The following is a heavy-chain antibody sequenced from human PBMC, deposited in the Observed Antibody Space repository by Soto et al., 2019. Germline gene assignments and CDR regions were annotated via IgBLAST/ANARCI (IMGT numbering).Heavy chain of an antibody. CDR3: ARAMKQRGYSYGCVGY. Sequence: QVQLVQSGAEVKKPGASVKVSCKASGYTFTGYYMHWVRQAPGQGVEWMGWINPNSGGTNYAQKFQGRVTMTRDTSISTAYMELSRLRSDDTAVYYCARAMKQRGYSYGCVGYWGQGTLVTVSS. CDR1: GYTFTGYY. V-gene: IGHV1-2*02. J-gene: IGHJ4*02. D-gene: IGHD5-18*01. CDR2: INPNSGGT.